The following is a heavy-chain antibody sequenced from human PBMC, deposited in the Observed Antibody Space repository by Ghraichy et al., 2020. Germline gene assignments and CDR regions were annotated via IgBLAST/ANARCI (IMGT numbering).Heavy chain of an antibody. Sequence: GALRLSCAASGFTFGSYWMVWVRQAPGKGLEWVANIKQDGSEQYYVDSVKGRFTISRDNAKNSLYLQMNSLSAEDTAGYYCARIKGSDSSGYSYGHFDYWGQGTLVTVSS. J-gene: IGHJ4*02. CDR1: GFTFGSYW. V-gene: IGHV3-7*01. CDR3: ARIKGSDSSGYSYGHFDY. D-gene: IGHD3-22*01. CDR2: IKQDGSEQ.